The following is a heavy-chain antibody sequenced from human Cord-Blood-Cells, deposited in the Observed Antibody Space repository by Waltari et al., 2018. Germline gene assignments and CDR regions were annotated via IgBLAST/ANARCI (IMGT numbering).Heavy chain of an antibody. D-gene: IGHD7-27*01. V-gene: IGHV1-2*04. J-gene: IGHJ6*02. CDR3: ARDHWGSSPSYGMDV. CDR2: INPNSGGP. Sequence: QVQLVQSGAEVNKPGASVKVSCKASGYTFTGYYMHWVRQAPGQGLEWMGWINPNSGGPNYAKKFQGWVTMHRDTSVSTAYLELRGLRSDDTGVYYCARDHWGSSPSYGMDVWGPGTTVTVSS. CDR1: GYTFTGYY.